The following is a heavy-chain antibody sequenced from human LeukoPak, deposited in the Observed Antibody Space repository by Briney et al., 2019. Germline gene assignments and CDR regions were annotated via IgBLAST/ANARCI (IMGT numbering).Heavy chain of an antibody. V-gene: IGHV4-59*01. CDR1: GGSISSYY. Sequence: PSETLSLTCTVSGGSISSYYWSWIRQPPGEGLEWIGYIYYSGSTNYNPSLKSRVTISVDTSKNQFSLKLSSVTAADTAVYYCVRITRISSLWFAIDIWGQGTMVTVSS. CDR2: IYYSGST. D-gene: IGHD3-10*01. J-gene: IGHJ3*02. CDR3: VRITRISSLWFAIDI.